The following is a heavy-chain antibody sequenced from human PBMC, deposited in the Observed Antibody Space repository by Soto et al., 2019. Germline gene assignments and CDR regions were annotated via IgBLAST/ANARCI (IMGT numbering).Heavy chain of an antibody. CDR3: ARDSPYYYESRGYSCYFDY. CDR1: GGSISSYY. V-gene: IGHV4-59*01. J-gene: IGHJ4*02. D-gene: IGHD3-22*01. Sequence: SETLSLTCTVSGGSISSYYWSWIRQPPGKGLEWIGYIYYSGSTNYNPSLKSRVTISVDTSKNQFSLKLSSVTAADTAVYYCARDSPYYYESRGYSCYFDYWGQGTLVTVSS. CDR2: IYYSGST.